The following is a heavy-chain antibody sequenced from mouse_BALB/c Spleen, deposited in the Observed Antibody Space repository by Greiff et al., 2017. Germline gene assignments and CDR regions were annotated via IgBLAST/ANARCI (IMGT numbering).Heavy chain of an antibody. CDR3: ARGASYYAMDY. CDR1: GYTFTDYA. J-gene: IGHJ4*01. Sequence: VKLMESGAELVRPGISVKISCKGSGYTFTDYAMHWVKQSHAKSLEWIGVISTYYGDASYNQKFKGKATMTVDKSSSTAYMELARLTSEDSAIYYCARGASYYAMDYWGQGTSVTVSS. CDR2: ISTYYGDA. V-gene: IGHV1S137*01.